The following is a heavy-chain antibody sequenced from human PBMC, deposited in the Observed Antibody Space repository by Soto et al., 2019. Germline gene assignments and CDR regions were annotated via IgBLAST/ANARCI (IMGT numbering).Heavy chain of an antibody. D-gene: IGHD6-13*01. V-gene: IGHV4-30-4*01. Sequence: SETLSLTCTVSGGSISSGDYYWSWIRQPPGKGLEWIGYIHYSGSTYHNPSLKSRVTISVDTSKNQFSLKLTSVTAADTAVYYCGRAHRDLQQLAHYYYSMDVWGQGTTVTVSS. CDR2: IHYSGST. CDR3: GRAHRDLQQLAHYYYSMDV. J-gene: IGHJ6*02. CDR1: GGSISSGDYY.